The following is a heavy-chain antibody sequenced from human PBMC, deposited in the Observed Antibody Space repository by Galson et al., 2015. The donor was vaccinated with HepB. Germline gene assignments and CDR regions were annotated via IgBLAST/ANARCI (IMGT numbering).Heavy chain of an antibody. CDR3: ARLYYGSGSFYYYGMDV. D-gene: IGHD3-10*01. CDR1: GYSFTSYW. CDR2: IYPGDSDT. J-gene: IGHJ6*02. Sequence: QSGAEVKKPGESLKISCKGSGYSFTSYWIGWVRQMPGKGLEWMGIIYPGDSDTRYSPSFQGQVTISADKSISTAYLQWSSLKASDTAMYYCARLYYGSGSFYYYGMDVWGQGTTVTVSS. V-gene: IGHV5-51*01.